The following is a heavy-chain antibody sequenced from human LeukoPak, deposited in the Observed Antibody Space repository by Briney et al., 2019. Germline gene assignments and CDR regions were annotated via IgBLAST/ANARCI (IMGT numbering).Heavy chain of an antibody. D-gene: IGHD3-3*01. CDR2: INTNTGNP. J-gene: IGHJ6*02. CDR1: GYTFTSYA. V-gene: IGHV7-4-1*02. CDR3: ARAKYDFWSGYPYYYYGMDV. Sequence: ASVTVSCKASGYTFTSYAMNWVRQAPGQGLEWMGWINTNTGNPTYAQGFTGRFVFSLDTSVSTAYLQISSLKAEDTAVYYCARAKYDFWSGYPYYYYGMDVWGQGTTVTVSS.